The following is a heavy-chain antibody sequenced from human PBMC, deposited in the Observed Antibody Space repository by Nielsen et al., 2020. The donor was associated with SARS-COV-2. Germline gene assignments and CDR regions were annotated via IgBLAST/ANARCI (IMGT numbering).Heavy chain of an antibody. D-gene: IGHD2-8*01. CDR3: ARAPDIVLQPTAIPL. CDR1: GGSISSYY. J-gene: IGHJ3*01. Sequence: SETLSLTCTVSGGSISSYYWTWIRQPAGKGLEWIGRVFATGSTDYNPSLKSRVTISIDTSKNQFSLNLRFVTAADTAVYYCARAPDIVLQPTAIPLWGQGTMVPVSS. CDR2: VFATGST. V-gene: IGHV4-4*07.